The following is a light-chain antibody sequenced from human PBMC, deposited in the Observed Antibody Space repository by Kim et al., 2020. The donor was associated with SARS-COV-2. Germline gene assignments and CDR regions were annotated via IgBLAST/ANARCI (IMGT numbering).Light chain of an antibody. CDR2: GAS. V-gene: IGKV3-15*01. CDR3: QEYYNSPPWA. CDR1: QSVDIK. Sequence: SPGERATRTCRASQSVDIKLAWSQQQPGQAPRLLMYGASTRATGTPARFSGSGSGTEFTLTISSLQSEDFAVYYCQEYYNSPPWAFGQGTKVDIK. J-gene: IGKJ1*01.